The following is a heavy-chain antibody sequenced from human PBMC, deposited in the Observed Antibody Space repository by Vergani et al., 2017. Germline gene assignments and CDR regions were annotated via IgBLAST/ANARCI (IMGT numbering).Heavy chain of an antibody. CDR3: ARIRNSEGAYFDY. D-gene: IGHD1/OR15-1a*01. Sequence: RESGPGLVKPSETLSLTCAVSGYSISRGFSWGWIRQPPGKALEWLARIDWDDDKYYSTSLKTRLTISKDTSKKQVVLTMTNMDPVDTATYYCARIRNSEGAYFDYWGQGTLVTVSS. J-gene: IGHJ4*02. CDR2: IDWDDDK. CDR1: GYSISRGFS. V-gene: IGHV2-70*11.